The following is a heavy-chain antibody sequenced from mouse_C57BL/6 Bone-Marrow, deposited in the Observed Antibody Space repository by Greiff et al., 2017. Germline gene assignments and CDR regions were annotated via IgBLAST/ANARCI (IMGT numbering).Heavy chain of an antibody. Sequence: QVQLKQSGAELVKPGASVKISCKASGYAFSSYWMNWVKQRPGKGLEWIGQIYPGDGDTNYNGKFKGKATLTADKSSSTAYMQLSSLTSEDSAVYFCARGVFITTVVPFAYWGQGTLVTVSA. V-gene: IGHV1-80*01. CDR3: ARGVFITTVVPFAY. CDR1: GYAFSSYW. D-gene: IGHD1-1*01. J-gene: IGHJ3*01. CDR2: IYPGDGDT.